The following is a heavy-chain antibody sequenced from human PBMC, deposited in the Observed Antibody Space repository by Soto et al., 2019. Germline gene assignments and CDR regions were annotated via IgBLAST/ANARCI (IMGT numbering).Heavy chain of an antibody. J-gene: IGHJ4*02. CDR3: ARHTTVNPLDY. CDR1: GYSFATYW. V-gene: IGHV5-51*01. CDR2: IYPGDSDA. D-gene: IGHD4-4*01. Sequence: GESLKISCQGSGYSFATYWIGWVRQMPGKGPEWMGIIYPGDSDARYSPSFQGQVTISADKSISTAYLQWSSLKASDTAMYYCARHTTVNPLDYWGQGTKDTVSS.